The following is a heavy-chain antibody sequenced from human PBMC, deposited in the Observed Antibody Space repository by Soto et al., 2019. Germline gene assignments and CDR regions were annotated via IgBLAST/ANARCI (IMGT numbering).Heavy chain of an antibody. Sequence: SETLSLTCTLSGVSITSGAYYWTWIRQHPGKGLEWIGYIYYNGNTYYSPSLKSRLTISIDTSKNQFSLKLSSVTAADTAMYYCARARLRAVYAFDFWGQGTMVTVSS. CDR3: ARARLRAVYAFDF. CDR1: GVSITSGAYY. CDR2: IYYNGNT. J-gene: IGHJ3*01. V-gene: IGHV4-31*03. D-gene: IGHD4-17*01.